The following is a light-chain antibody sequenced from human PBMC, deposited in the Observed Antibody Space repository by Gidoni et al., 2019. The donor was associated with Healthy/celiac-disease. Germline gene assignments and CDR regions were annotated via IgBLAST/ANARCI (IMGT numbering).Light chain of an antibody. CDR2: WAS. J-gene: IGKJ4*01. V-gene: IGKV4-1*01. Sequence: DIVMTQSPDSLAVSLGERAPIHCKSSQSVLYSSNNKNYLAWYQQKPGQPPKLLIYWASTRESGVPDRFSGSGSGTDFTLTISSLQAEDVAVYYCKQYYSTPITFGGGTKVEIK. CDR1: QSVLYSSNNKNY. CDR3: KQYYSTPIT.